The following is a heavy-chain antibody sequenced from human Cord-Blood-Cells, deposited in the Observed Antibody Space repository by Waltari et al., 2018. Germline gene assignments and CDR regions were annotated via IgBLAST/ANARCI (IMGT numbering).Heavy chain of an antibody. CDR1: GYTITEFS. CDR2: FDHEDGET. CDR3: ATVGWGVLDAFDI. Sequence: VQLVQSGAEVKKPGASVKVSCKVSGYTITEFSMHLVRQAPGKGLEWMGGFDHEDGETIYAQKFQGKVTMTEDTSTDTAYRELSSLRSEDTAVYYCATVGWGVLDAFDIWGQGTMVTVSS. D-gene: IGHD3-16*01. J-gene: IGHJ3*02. V-gene: IGHV1-24*01.